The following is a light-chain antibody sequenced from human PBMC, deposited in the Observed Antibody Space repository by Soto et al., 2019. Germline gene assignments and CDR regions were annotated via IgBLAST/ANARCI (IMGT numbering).Light chain of an antibody. Sequence: DIQMTQAPSSVSASVGDRVTFTCQASQDIYNYLNWYQLKSGKAPKLLISDASHLETGVPSRFSGSGSGTDFTFTIASLHPEDIATYYCQQHENLPLTFGGGTKVEIK. CDR1: QDIYNY. CDR3: QQHENLPLT. J-gene: IGKJ4*01. CDR2: DAS. V-gene: IGKV1-33*01.